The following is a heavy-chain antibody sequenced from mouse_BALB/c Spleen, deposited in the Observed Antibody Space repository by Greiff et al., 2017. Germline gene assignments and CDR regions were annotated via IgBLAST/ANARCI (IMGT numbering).Heavy chain of an antibody. CDR1: GYTFTDYA. Sequence: QVQLQQSGPELVRPGVSVKISCKGSGYTFTDYAMHWVKQSHAKSLEWIGVISTYYGNTNYNQKFKGKATMTVDKSSSTAYMELARLTSEDSAIYYCARSDGRNYAMDYWGQGTSVTVSS. CDR2: ISTYYGNT. CDR3: ARSDGRNYAMDY. J-gene: IGHJ4*01. V-gene: IGHV1-67*01. D-gene: IGHD2-3*01.